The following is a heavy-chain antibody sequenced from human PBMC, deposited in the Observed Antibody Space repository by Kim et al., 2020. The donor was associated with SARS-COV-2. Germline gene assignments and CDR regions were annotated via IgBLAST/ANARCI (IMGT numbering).Heavy chain of an antibody. D-gene: IGHD1-26*01. CDR1: GGSFSGYY. J-gene: IGHJ4*02. Sequence: SETLSLTCAVYGGSFSGYYWSWIRQPPGKGLEWIGEINHSGSTNYNPSLKSRVTISVDTSKNQFSLKLSSVTAADTAVYYCARGVGSIVGATSTLDYWGQGTLVTVSS. CDR2: INHSGST. V-gene: IGHV4-34*01. CDR3: ARGVGSIVGATSTLDY.